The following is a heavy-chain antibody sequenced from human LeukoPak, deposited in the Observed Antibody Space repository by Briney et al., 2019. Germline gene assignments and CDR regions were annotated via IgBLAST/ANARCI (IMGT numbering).Heavy chain of an antibody. CDR1: GYTFTSYD. Sequence: ASVKVSCKASGYTFTSYDINWVRQATGQGLEWMGWMNPNSGNTGYAQKFQGRVTMTRNTSISTAYMGLSSLRSEDTAVYYCASTGSGSSHGLNYYYYGMDVWGQGTTVTVSS. CDR3: ASTGSGSSHGLNYYYYGMDV. CDR2: MNPNSGNT. D-gene: IGHD3-10*01. J-gene: IGHJ6*02. V-gene: IGHV1-8*01.